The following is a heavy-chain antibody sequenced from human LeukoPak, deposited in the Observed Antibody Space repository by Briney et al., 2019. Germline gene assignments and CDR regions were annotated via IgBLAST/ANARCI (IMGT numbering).Heavy chain of an antibody. J-gene: IGHJ5*02. CDR2: INPSGGST. D-gene: IGHD4-17*01. CDR3: ARGAYGDYGDSNWFDP. CDR1: GYTFTSYY. V-gene: IGHV1-46*01. Sequence: ASVKVSCKASGYTFTSYYMHWVRQAPGQGLEWMGIINPSGGSTSYAQKFQGRVTMTRDMSTSTVYMELSSLRSEDTAVYYCARGAYGDYGDSNWFDPWGQGTLVTVSS.